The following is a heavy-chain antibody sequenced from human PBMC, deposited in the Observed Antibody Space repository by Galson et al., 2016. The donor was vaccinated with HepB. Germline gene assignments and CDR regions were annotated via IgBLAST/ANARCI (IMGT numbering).Heavy chain of an antibody. Sequence: SLRLSCAASGFTFRSYDMSWVRQAPGKGLEWVSAISGSGGTTYYADSVKGRFTISRDNSKNTLYLQMKSLRPEDTAIYYCVKGGGKMEWLLDYYLDVWGKGTTVIVSS. CDR1: GFTFRSYD. J-gene: IGHJ6*03. CDR2: ISGSGGTT. D-gene: IGHD3-3*01. V-gene: IGHV3-23*01. CDR3: VKGGGKMEWLLDYYLDV.